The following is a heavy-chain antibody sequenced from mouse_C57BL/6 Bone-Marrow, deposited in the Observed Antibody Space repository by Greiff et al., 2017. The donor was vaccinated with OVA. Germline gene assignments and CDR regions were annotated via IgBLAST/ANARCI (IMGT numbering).Heavy chain of an antibody. CDR2: ISSGSSTI. CDR1: GFTFSDYG. D-gene: IGHD1-1*02. CDR3: ARLDGGSYGSWYFDV. V-gene: IGHV5-17*01. Sequence: EVKVVESGGGLVKPGGSLKLSCAASGFTFSDYGLHWVRQAPVKGLEWVAYISSGSSTIYYADTVKGRFTISKDNAKNTLFLQMTSLRSEDTAMYYCARLDGGSYGSWYFDVWGTGTTVTVSS. J-gene: IGHJ1*03.